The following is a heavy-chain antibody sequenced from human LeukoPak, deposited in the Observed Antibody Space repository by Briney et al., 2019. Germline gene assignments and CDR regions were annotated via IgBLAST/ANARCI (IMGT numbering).Heavy chain of an antibody. CDR1: GYSFTSYW. CDR3: ARAERLVPNYYDSSGYYYALAY. J-gene: IGHJ4*02. D-gene: IGHD3-22*01. V-gene: IGHV5-51*01. Sequence: GESLKISCKGSGYSFTSYWIGWVRQMPGKGLEWMGILYPSDSDTKYSPSFQGQVTISADRSISTAYLQWSSLKASDTAMYYCARAERLVPNYYDSSGYYYALAYWGQGTLVTVSS. CDR2: LYPSDSDT.